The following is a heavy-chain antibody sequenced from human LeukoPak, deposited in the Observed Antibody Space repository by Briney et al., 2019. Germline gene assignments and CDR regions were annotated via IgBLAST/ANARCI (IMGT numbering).Heavy chain of an antibody. CDR1: GFTFSSYS. Sequence: PGGSLRLSCAASGFTFSSYSMNWVRQAPGKGLEWVSYISSSSSTIYYADSVKGRFTISRDNAKNSLYLQMNSLRAEDTAVYYYARAKWVSLGYCPSTSCPFDYWGQGTLVTVSS. J-gene: IGHJ4*02. CDR2: ISSSSSTI. D-gene: IGHD2-2*01. CDR3: ARAKWVSLGYCPSTSCPFDY. V-gene: IGHV3-48*01.